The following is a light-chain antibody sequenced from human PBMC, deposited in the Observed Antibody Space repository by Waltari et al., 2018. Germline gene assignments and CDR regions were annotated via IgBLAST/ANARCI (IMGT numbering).Light chain of an antibody. J-gene: IGKJ1*01. V-gene: IGKV3-15*01. CDR3: QQYNNWPPWT. Sequence: EIVMTQSPATLSVSPGERATLSCRASQSVSSNLAWYQQKPGQTPRLLIYGASTRATGIPARLSGSGSGTEFTLTISSLHSEDFAVYYCQQYNNWPPWTFGQGTKVEIK. CDR2: GAS. CDR1: QSVSSN.